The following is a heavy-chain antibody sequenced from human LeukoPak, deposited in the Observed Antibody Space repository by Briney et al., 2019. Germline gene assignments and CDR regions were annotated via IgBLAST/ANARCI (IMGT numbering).Heavy chain of an antibody. V-gene: IGHV1-69*05. CDR1: GGTFSSYA. CDR3: ARDLLGYCSSTSCYLGWFDP. Sequence: SVTVSFTASGGTFSSYAISWVRQAPGQGLEWMGGIIPIFGTANYAQKFQGRVTITTDESTSTAYMELSSLRSEDTAVYYCARDLLGYCSSTSCYLGWFDPWGQGTLVTVSS. D-gene: IGHD2-2*01. J-gene: IGHJ5*02. CDR2: IIPIFGTA.